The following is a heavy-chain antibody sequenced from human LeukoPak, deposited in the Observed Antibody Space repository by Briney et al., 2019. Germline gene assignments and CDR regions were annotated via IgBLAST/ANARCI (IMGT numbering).Heavy chain of an antibody. J-gene: IGHJ3*02. Sequence: SETLSLTCTVSGGSISSYYWSWIRQPPGKGLEWIGYIYYSGSTNYLPSLKSRVTISVDTSKNQFSLRLSSVTAADTAVYYCAKNPGTCNDAFDIWGQGTMVTVSS. CDR1: GGSISSYY. CDR3: AKNPGTCNDAFDI. CDR2: IYYSGST. V-gene: IGHV4-59*01.